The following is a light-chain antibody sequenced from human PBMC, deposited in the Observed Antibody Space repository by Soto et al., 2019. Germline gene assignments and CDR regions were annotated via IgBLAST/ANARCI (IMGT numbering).Light chain of an antibody. V-gene: IGKV3-20*01. CDR2: AAS. Sequence: EIVLTQSPGALSLSPGDRATLSCRASQTVGRNYLAWYQQKPGQAPRLLIYAASGRATGIPDRFSGSGSGTDFTLTISRLEPEDLAVYYCQQYAESPLTFGGGTKVEIK. CDR3: QQYAESPLT. J-gene: IGKJ4*01. CDR1: QTVGRNY.